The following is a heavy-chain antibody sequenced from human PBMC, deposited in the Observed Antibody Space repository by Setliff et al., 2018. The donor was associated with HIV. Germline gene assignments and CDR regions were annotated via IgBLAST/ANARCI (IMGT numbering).Heavy chain of an antibody. D-gene: IGHD2-15*01. CDR2: IYSGGST. Sequence: SLRLSCAASGFTVSSNYMSWVRQAPGKGLEWVSVIYSGGSTYYADSVKGRFTISRDNSKNTLYLQMNSLRAEDTAVYYCARENRYCSGGSCDWYFDLWGRGTLVTVSS. V-gene: IGHV3-66*01. CDR1: GFTVSSNY. J-gene: IGHJ2*01. CDR3: ARENRYCSGGSCDWYFDL.